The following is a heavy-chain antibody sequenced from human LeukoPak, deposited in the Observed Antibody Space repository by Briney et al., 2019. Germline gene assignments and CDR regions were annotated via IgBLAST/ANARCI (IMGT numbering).Heavy chain of an antibody. CDR2: IYSSGST. D-gene: IGHD3-10*01. CDR1: GGSLSSLY. V-gene: IGHV4-59*08. Sequence: SETLSLTCTVSGGSLSSLYWSWIRQPPGKGLEWIGYIYSSGSTSYNPSLESRVTISEDTSKNQFSLKLRSVTAADTAVYYCARRSWYVDYWGQGTLVTVSS. CDR3: ARRSWYVDY. J-gene: IGHJ4*02.